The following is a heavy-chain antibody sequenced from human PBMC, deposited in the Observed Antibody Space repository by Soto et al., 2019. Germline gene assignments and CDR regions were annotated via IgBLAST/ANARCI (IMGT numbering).Heavy chain of an antibody. J-gene: IGHJ6*02. CDR2: ISYDGSNK. CDR1: GFTFSSYA. CDR3: ARDNYSSGRPRYYYYYGMDV. D-gene: IGHD6-19*01. Sequence: VGSLRLSCAASGFTFSSYAMHWVRQAPGKGLEWVAVISYDGSNKYYADSVKGRFTISRDNSKNTLYLQMNSLRAEDTAVYYCARDNYSSGRPRYYYYYGMDVWGQGTTVTVSS. V-gene: IGHV3-30-3*01.